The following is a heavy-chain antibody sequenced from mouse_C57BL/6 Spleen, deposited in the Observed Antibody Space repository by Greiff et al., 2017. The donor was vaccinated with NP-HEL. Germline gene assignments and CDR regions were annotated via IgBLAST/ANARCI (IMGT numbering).Heavy chain of an antibody. V-gene: IGHV1-61*01. D-gene: IGHD2-14*01. CDR1: GYTFTSYW. Sequence: QVQLQQPGAELVRPGSSVKLSCKASGYTFTSYWMDWVKQRPGQGLEWIGNIYPSDSETHYNQKFKDKATLTVYKSSSTAYMQLSSLTSEDSAVDYCARRTIGGFAYWGQGTLVTVSA. CDR2: IYPSDSET. CDR3: ARRTIGGFAY. J-gene: IGHJ3*01.